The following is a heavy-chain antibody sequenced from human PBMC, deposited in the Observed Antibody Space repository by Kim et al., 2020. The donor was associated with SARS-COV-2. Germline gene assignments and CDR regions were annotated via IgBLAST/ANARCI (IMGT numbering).Heavy chain of an antibody. CDR1: GGSINNYY. Sequence: SETLSLTCTVSGGSINNYYWSWIRQPAGKGLEWIGRIYASGTTNYNPSLNSRVTMSVDTSKNQFSLNLSSVTAEDTAVYYCARGGGYSSGKAKFDYWGQGTLVTGYS. V-gene: IGHV4-4*07. J-gene: IGHJ4*02. D-gene: IGHD6-19*01. CDR3: ARGGGYSSGKAKFDY. CDR2: IYASGTT.